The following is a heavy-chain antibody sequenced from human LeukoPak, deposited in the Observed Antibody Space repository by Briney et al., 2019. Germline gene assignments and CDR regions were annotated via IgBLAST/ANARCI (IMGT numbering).Heavy chain of an antibody. CDR2: IKQDGSAK. Sequence: LTGGSLRLSCAASGFTFSSYWMSWVRPAPGKGLEWVANIKQDGSAKYYVDSVKGRFTISRDNAKNSLYLQMNSLRAEDTAVYYCARPPGQYSGSYGAFDIWGQGTMVTVSS. CDR1: GFTFSSYW. CDR3: ARPPGQYSGSYGAFDI. V-gene: IGHV3-7*01. J-gene: IGHJ3*02. D-gene: IGHD1-26*01.